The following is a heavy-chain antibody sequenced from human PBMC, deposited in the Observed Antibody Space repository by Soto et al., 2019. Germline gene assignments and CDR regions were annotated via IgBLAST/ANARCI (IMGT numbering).Heavy chain of an antibody. CDR3: ARCRYTISWLAFRYYGMDV. CDR2: VIPTLGTS. Sequence: QVQLVQSGAEVKKPGASVKVSCTASGGTFGSYTIIWVRQAPGQGLEWMGAVIPTLGTSNYAQKFQGRVTITADESTNTAYLYLSILRSGDTAVYYCARCRYTISWLAFRYYGMDVWGQGTTVIVSS. CDR1: GGTFGSYT. D-gene: IGHD6-13*01. J-gene: IGHJ6*02. V-gene: IGHV1-69*01.